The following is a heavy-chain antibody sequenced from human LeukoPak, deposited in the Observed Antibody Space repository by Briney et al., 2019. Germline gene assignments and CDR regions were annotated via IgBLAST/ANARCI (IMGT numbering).Heavy chain of an antibody. J-gene: IGHJ4*02. CDR3: ARGQAYYDFWSGHSSPDY. CDR1: GGSFSGYY. D-gene: IGHD3-3*01. Sequence: PSETLSLTCAVYGGSFSGYYWSWIRQPPGKGLEWIGEINHSGSTNYNPSLKSRVTISVDTSKNKFSLKLSSVTAADTAVYYCARGQAYYDFWSGHSSPDYWGQGTLVTVSS. CDR2: INHSGST. V-gene: IGHV4-34*01.